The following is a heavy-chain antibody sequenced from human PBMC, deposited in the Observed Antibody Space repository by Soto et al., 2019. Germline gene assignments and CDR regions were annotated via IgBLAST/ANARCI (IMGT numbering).Heavy chain of an antibody. Sequence: PGGSMRLCCAASGVTFSRHGMHWVRQTPGKGLEWVAVISSDGFNKYYVDSVKGRFTISRDDSKNTVYLQMNSLRPEDTAVYYCAKDKGQRYFDYWGQGTLVTVSS. V-gene: IGHV3-30*18. CDR3: AKDKGQRYFDY. CDR1: GVTFSRHG. J-gene: IGHJ4*02. CDR2: ISSDGFNK.